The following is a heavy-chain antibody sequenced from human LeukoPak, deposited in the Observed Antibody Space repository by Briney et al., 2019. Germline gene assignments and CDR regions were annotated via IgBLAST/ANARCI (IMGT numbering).Heavy chain of an antibody. D-gene: IGHD2-2*02. CDR2: IRYDGSNK. V-gene: IGHV3-30*02. J-gene: IGHJ4*02. CDR1: GFTFTTFW. CDR3: AKGCSSTSCYTHNDY. Sequence: GGSLRLSCAASGFTFTTFWMTWVRQAPGKGLEWVAFIRYDGSNKYYADSVKGRFTISRDNSKNTLYLQMNSLRAEDTAVYYCAKGCSSTSCYTHNDYWGQGTLVTVSS.